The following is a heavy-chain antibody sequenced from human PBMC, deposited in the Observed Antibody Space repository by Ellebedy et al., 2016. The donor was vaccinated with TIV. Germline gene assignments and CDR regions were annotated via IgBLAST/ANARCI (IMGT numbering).Heavy chain of an antibody. Sequence: GESLKISCAASGFTFSSYSMNWVRQAPGKGLEWVSSISSSSSYIDYADSVKGRFTISKDNAKNSLYLQMNSLRAEDTAVYYCARDGFSGRQLADYYYYYGMDVWGQGTTVTVSS. CDR1: GFTFSSYS. V-gene: IGHV3-21*01. CDR3: ARDGFSGRQLADYYYYYGMDV. J-gene: IGHJ6*02. CDR2: ISSSSSYI. D-gene: IGHD6-13*01.